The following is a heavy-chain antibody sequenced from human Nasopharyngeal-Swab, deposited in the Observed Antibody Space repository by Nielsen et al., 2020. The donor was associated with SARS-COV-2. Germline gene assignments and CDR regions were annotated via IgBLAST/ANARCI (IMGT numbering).Heavy chain of an antibody. Sequence: GESLKISCAASGFTFSDYYMSWIRQAPGKGLEWVSYISSSGSTIYYADSVKGRFTISRDNAKSSLYLQMNSLRAEDTAVYYCARYGGIQILTGYFDYWGPGTLVTVSS. J-gene: IGHJ4*02. CDR2: ISSSGSTI. V-gene: IGHV3-11*04. CDR3: ARYGGIQILTGYFDY. CDR1: GFTFSDYY. D-gene: IGHD3-9*01.